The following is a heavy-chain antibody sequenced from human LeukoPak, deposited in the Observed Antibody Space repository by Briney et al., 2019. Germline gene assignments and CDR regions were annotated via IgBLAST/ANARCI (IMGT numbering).Heavy chain of an antibody. CDR3: ARSVPDYTRFDY. V-gene: IGHV3-23*01. D-gene: IGHD4-11*01. J-gene: IGHJ4*02. CDR1: GFTFSDYA. Sequence: GGSLRLSCVAPGFTFSDYAMNWVRQAPGKGLEWVSTFKTNSGQVYYAESVRGRFTISRVNSKNTVYLEMSSLRAEDTALYFCARSVPDYTRFDYWGQGALVTVSS. CDR2: FKTNSGQV.